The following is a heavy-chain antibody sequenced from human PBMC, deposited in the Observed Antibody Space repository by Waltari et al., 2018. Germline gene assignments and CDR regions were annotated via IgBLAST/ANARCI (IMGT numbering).Heavy chain of an antibody. Sequence: EVQVVESGGGLVQPGGSLKLACATSGSSFSGPTIHWGRQTSGRGLEWVGRSRRHPFNYATAYSESVKGRFTISRDDSKNTAYLQMNNLMTEDTAVYYCSGGEVTGTDFWGQGTLVTVSS. CDR2: SRRHPFNYAT. CDR3: SGGEVTGTDF. J-gene: IGHJ4*02. D-gene: IGHD1-1*01. CDR1: GSSFSGPT. V-gene: IGHV3-73*01.